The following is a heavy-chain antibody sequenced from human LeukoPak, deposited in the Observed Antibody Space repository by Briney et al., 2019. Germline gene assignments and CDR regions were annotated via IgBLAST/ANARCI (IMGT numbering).Heavy chain of an antibody. CDR1: GFTFSSYA. V-gene: IGHV3-30*04. D-gene: IGHD3-9*01. J-gene: IGHJ4*02. CDR2: ISYDGSNK. CDR3: ARQNWERYFSN. Sequence: PGRSLRLSCAASGFTFSSYAMHWVRQAPGKGLEWVAVISYDGSNKYYADSVKGRFTISRDNAKNSLYLQMNSLRAEDTALYYCARQNWERYFSNWGQGTLVTVSS.